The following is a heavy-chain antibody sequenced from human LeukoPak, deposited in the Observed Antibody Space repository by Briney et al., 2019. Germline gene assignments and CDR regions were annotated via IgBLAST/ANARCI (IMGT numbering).Heavy chain of an antibody. CDR1: GYTFTGYY. V-gene: IGHV1-2*02. CDR2: INPNSGGT. J-gene: IGHJ4*02. D-gene: IGHD5-18*01. Sequence: ASVKVSCKASGYTFTGYYMHWVRQAPGQGLEWTGWINPNSGGTNYAQKFQGRVTMTRDTSISTAYMELSRLRSDDTAVYYCARHLPGYSYGPFWYWGQGTLVTVSS. CDR3: ARHLPGYSYGPFWY.